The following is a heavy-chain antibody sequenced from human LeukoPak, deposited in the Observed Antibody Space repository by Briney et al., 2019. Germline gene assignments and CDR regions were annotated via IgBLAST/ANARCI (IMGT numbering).Heavy chain of an antibody. D-gene: IGHD3-16*02. CDR3: AREYMITFGGVIAPPDY. CDR1: GFTFSSYA. Sequence: PGGSLRLSCAASGFTFSSYAMHWVRQAPGKGLEWVAVISYDGSNKYYADSVKGRFTISRDNSKNTLYLQMNSLRAEDTAVYYCAREYMITFGGVIAPPDYWGQGTLVTVSS. J-gene: IGHJ4*02. V-gene: IGHV3-30*04. CDR2: ISYDGSNK.